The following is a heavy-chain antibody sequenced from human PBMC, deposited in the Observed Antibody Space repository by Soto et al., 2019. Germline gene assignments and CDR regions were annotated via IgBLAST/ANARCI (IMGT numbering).Heavy chain of an antibody. D-gene: IGHD3-10*01. CDR3: ARASGESYPGSRVFDS. CDR1: GFTFSSNA. Sequence: GGSLRLSCAASGFTFSSNAMSWVRQAPGKGLEWVSVITDTSGDTLYADSVKGRFTISRDNSKNTLYLQMNSLRAEDTAIYYCARASGESYPGSRVFDSWGQGTRVTVSS. CDR2: ITDTSGDT. V-gene: IGHV3-23*01. J-gene: IGHJ4*02.